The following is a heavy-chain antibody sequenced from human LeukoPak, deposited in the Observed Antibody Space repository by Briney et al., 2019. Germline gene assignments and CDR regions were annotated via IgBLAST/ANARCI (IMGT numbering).Heavy chain of an antibody. Sequence: GGSLRLSCAASGFTFSSYAMSWVRQAPGKGLEWVSVIYSGGSTYYADSVKGRFTISRDNSKNTLYLQMNSLRAEDTAVYYCARDLVVGATEIDYWGQGTLVTVSS. CDR3: ARDLVVGATEIDY. CDR2: IYSGGST. J-gene: IGHJ4*02. CDR1: GFTFSSYA. V-gene: IGHV3-53*01. D-gene: IGHD1-26*01.